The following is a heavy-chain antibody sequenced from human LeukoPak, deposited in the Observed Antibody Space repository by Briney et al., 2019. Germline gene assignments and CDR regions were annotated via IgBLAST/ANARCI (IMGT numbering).Heavy chain of an antibody. D-gene: IGHD3-22*01. CDR3: AKSAYYYDSSGYYDV. CDR2: IRYDGSNK. J-gene: IGHJ6*04. CDR1: GFTFSSYG. Sequence: GGSLRLSCAASGFTFSSYGMHWVRQAPGKGLEWVAFIRYDGSNKYYADSVKGRFTISRDNSKNTLYLQMNSLRAEDTAVYYCAKSAYYYDSSGYYDVWGKGTTVTIPS. V-gene: IGHV3-30*02.